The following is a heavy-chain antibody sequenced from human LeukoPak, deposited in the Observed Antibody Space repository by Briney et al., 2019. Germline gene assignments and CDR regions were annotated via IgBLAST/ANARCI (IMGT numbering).Heavy chain of an antibody. J-gene: IGHJ4*02. CDR3: AGGPGFLIDC. V-gene: IGHV3-7*01. D-gene: IGHD3-3*01. CDR2: IKQDGSEK. CDR1: GFTFSSYW. Sequence: GGSLRLSCAASGFTFSSYWMSWVRQAPGKGLEWVANIKQDGSEKHYVDSVKGRLTISRDNAKNLLYLQVNSLRVEDTAVYYCAGGPGFLIDCWGQGTLVTVSS.